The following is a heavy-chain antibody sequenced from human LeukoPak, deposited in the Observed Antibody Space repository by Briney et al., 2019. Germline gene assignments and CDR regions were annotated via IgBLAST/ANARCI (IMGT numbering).Heavy chain of an antibody. J-gene: IGHJ5*02. CDR3: ARLGGYSYGSRWFDP. CDR1: GYTFTDWY. D-gene: IGHD5-18*01. Sequence: ASVKVSCKASGYTFTDWYIHWLRLAPGQGLEWVGRINPNGGGTIYAQNFQGRVTVTRDTSITTAYMELSRLTSDDTAVYFCARLGGYSYGSRWFDPWGQGTLVTVSS. CDR2: INPNGGGT. V-gene: IGHV1-2*06.